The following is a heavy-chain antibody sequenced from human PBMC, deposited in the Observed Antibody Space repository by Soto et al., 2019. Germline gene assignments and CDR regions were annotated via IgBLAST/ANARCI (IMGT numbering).Heavy chain of an antibody. CDR3: ARSIVVVTALDY. Sequence: QVQLVQSGAEEKKPGASVKVSCKASGYTFTSYAMHWVRQAPGQRLEGMGWINAGNGNTKYTQKFQGRVTIIGDTAKSTTNMELSSLRTGDKAVYYCARSIVVVTALDYWGQGALVTVST. V-gene: IGHV1-3*05. D-gene: IGHD2-21*02. CDR1: GYTFTSYA. J-gene: IGHJ4*02. CDR2: INAGNGNT.